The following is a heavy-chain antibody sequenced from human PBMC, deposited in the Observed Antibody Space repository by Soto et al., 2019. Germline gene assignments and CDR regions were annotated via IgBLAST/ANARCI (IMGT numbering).Heavy chain of an antibody. CDR1: GVSISSGNW. V-gene: IGHV4-4*02. D-gene: IGHD3-22*01. CDR3: VRLVYDRRLNYLYFDY. Sequence: QVQLQEPGPGLVKPSGTVSLTCDVSGVSISSGNWWSWVRQPPGKGLEWIGEIFRDGMTTYYPSLRGRATISVDTSKNRFSLRVTSANAANTAIYYCVRLVYDRRLNYLYFDYWGRGALVTVSS. J-gene: IGHJ4*02. CDR2: IFRDGMT.